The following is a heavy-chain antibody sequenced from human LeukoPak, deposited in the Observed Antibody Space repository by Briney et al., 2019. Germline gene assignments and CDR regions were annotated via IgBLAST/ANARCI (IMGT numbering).Heavy chain of an antibody. Sequence: ASVKVSCKASGYTFTGYYMHWVRQAPGQGLEWMGWINPNSGGTNYAQKFQGRVTMTRDTSISTAYMELSRLRSDDTAVYYCARDLDSSNLSYQHWGQGTLVTVSS. D-gene: IGHD6-13*01. CDR3: ARDLDSSNLSYQH. CDR2: INPNSGGT. V-gene: IGHV1-2*02. CDR1: GYTFTGYY. J-gene: IGHJ1*01.